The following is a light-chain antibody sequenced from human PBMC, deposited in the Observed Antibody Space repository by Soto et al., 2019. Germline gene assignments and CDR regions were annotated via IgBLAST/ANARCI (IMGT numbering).Light chain of an antibody. CDR2: WAS. Sequence: MVLTQPPYSLAVSLGERATINCKSSQHVFDSSNNKANLTWYQQKPGQPPKLIIYWASTRELGVPDRFSGSGSGTDFTLTISSLQAEDVAVYYCQQYYTTHRTFGHGTKVDIK. J-gene: IGKJ1*01. CDR3: QQYYTTHRT. CDR1: QHVFDSSNNKAN. V-gene: IGKV4-1*01.